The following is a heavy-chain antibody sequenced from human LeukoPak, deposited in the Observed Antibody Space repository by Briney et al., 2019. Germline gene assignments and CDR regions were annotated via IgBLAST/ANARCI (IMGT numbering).Heavy chain of an antibody. D-gene: IGHD5-12*01. CDR1: GGSISSSSHY. Sequence: SETLSLTCTVSGGSISSSSHYWGWIRQPPGKGLEWIGNIYYSGSTYYNPSLKSGVTISVDTSKNQFSLKLSSVTAADTAVYYCARGSYGGYQFDYWGQGTLVTVSS. CDR2: IYYSGST. CDR3: ARGSYGGYQFDY. V-gene: IGHV4-39*01. J-gene: IGHJ4*02.